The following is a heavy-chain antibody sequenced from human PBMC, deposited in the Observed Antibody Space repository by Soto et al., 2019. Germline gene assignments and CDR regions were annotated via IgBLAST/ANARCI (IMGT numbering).Heavy chain of an antibody. CDR2: IYHGGNT. V-gene: IGHV4-4*02. CDR3: ASGVGGGNF. CDR1: GYSVTNDNW. J-gene: IGHJ4*02. Sequence: QVQLQESGPGLVKPSGTLSLTCSVSGYSVTNDNWWSWLRQPPGRGLEWISEIYHGGNTNYRPSLRSRVHIPVDTSNNQFSRKQVSGTAADTAVGSCASGVGGGNFWGQGILVTVSS. D-gene: IGHD3-16*01.